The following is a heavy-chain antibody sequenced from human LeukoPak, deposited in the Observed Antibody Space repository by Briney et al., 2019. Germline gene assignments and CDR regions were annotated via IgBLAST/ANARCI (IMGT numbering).Heavy chain of an antibody. V-gene: IGHV1-2*02. D-gene: IGHD1-1*01. CDR2: INPNSGGA. Sequence: ASVKVSCKASGYTFTAYYIHWVRQAPEQGLEWMGWINPNSGGAIFAQKFQARVTMTRDTSVSTAYMELSSLRSDDTAVYYCAKSLEEFFGASYYFDYWGQGTLITVSS. J-gene: IGHJ4*02. CDR1: GYTFTAYY. CDR3: AKSLEEFFGASYYFDY.